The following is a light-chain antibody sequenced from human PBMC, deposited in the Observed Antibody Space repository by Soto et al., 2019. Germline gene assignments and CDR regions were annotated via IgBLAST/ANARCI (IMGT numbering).Light chain of an antibody. Sequence: DIQMTPSPSSLSDSFGDEVTTXXRPSQSISGYLNWYRHKPGKATTLXXYAASTSQSGVPSRFSGSGSGTDFTLTISNLQPEDFATYYCQQSYSTLPITFGQGTRLEIK. V-gene: IGKV1-39*01. J-gene: IGKJ5*01. CDR1: QSISGY. CDR3: QQSYSTLPIT. CDR2: AAS.